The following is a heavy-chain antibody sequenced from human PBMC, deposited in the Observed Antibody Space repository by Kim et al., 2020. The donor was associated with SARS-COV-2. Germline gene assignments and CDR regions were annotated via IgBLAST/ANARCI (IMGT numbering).Heavy chain of an antibody. J-gene: IGHJ4*02. CDR3: ARDCSSGCGIDY. Sequence: YYDGSCKGRFTISRDNSKNTLYLQMNSLRAEDTAVYYCARDCSSGCGIDYWGQGTLVTVSS. D-gene: IGHD6-19*01. V-gene: IGHV3-33*01.